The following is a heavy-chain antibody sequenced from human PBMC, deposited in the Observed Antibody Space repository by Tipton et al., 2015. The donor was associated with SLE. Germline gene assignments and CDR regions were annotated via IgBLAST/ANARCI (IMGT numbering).Heavy chain of an antibody. Sequence: SLRLSCTASGFFFRSYSMHWVRQAPGKGLEWVAAISFDGDNIYYGESVKGRFTFSRDNSKNTLYLQMNSLRAEDTAVFYCAKDGSRYSYGHGAFDSWGRGTMVTVSS. CDR2: ISFDGDNI. D-gene: IGHD5-18*01. CDR3: AKDGSRYSYGHGAFDS. J-gene: IGHJ3*02. CDR1: GFFFRSYS. V-gene: IGHV3-30*18.